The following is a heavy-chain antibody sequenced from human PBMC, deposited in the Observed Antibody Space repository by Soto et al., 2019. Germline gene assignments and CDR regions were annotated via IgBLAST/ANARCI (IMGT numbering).Heavy chain of an antibody. J-gene: IGHJ1*01. V-gene: IGHV4-59*01. Sequence: QVQLQESGPGLVKSSETLSLTCTISGDSISSYYWNWIRQPPGKGLEWIGNMHSSGSTNYNPSLNSRVTISLDTSKNQFSLKLNSVTAADTAVYYCARGGGWLPAFWGQGTLVTVS. CDR2: MHSSGST. CDR1: GDSISSYY. D-gene: IGHD3-22*01. CDR3: ARGGGWLPAF.